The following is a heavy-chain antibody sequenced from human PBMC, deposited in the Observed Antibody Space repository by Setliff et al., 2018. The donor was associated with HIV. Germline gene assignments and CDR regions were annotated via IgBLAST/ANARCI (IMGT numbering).Heavy chain of an antibody. CDR3: ARHSPSDY. CDR1: GGSISSSSYY. V-gene: IGHV4-39*01. J-gene: IGHJ4*02. Sequence: PSETLSLTCTVSGGSISSSSYYWSWIRQPPGMGLEWIGEVNRGRRTNYNSSLKSRVTISIDTSRNQFSLTVSSVTAADTAVYYCARHSPSDYWGQGTLVTVSS. CDR2: VNRGRRT.